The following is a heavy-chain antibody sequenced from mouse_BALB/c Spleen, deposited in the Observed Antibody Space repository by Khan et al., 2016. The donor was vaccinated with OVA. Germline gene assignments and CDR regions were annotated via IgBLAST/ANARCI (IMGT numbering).Heavy chain of an antibody. J-gene: IGHJ4*01. CDR3: ARQPYYHYNIMDY. D-gene: IGHD2-10*01. CDR2: IWSDGTT. V-gene: IGHV2-6-1*01. CDR1: GFSLTTYG. Sequence: QVQLQQSGPGLAAPSQSLSITCTISGFSLTTYGVHWVRQPPGKGLEWLVVIWSDGTTNYNSAPKSRLTITKDNSHRQVFLKMNSLQTDDTAIYFCARQPYYHYNIMDYWGQGTSVTVSS.